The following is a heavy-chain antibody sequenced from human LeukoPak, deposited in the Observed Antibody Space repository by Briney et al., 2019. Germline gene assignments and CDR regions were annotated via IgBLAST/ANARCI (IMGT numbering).Heavy chain of an antibody. Sequence: SETLSLTCTVSAGSISSYYWSWIRQPAGKGLEWIGRIYTSGSTNYNPSLKSRVTTSVDTSKNQFSLNLSSVTAADTAVYYCARESSSWYVSEWGQGTLVTVSS. D-gene: IGHD6-13*01. J-gene: IGHJ4*02. CDR2: IYTSGST. CDR1: AGSISSYY. V-gene: IGHV4-4*07. CDR3: ARESSSWYVSE.